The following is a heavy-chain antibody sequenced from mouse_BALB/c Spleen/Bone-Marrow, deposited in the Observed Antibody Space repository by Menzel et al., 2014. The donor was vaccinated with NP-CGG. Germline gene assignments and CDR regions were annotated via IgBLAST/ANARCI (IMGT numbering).Heavy chain of an antibody. Sequence: EVKLVESGGGLVQPGGSRKLSCAASGFTFSSFGMHWIRQAPEKGLEWVAYISSGSNTIYYEDTVKGRFTISRDNPKNTLFLQMTSLRSEDTAVYYCARRGTMITAGPFAYWGQGTLVTVSA. CDR3: ARRGTMITAGPFAY. J-gene: IGHJ3*01. D-gene: IGHD2-4*01. CDR2: ISSGSNTI. V-gene: IGHV5-17*02. CDR1: GFTFSSFG.